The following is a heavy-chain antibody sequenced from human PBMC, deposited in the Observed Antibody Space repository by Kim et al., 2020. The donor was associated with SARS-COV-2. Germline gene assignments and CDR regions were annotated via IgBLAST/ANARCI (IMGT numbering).Heavy chain of an antibody. J-gene: IGHJ5*02. CDR2: INHSGST. CDR3: ARRRSRSFHWFDP. V-gene: IGHV4-34*01. Sequence: SETLSLTCAVYGGSFSGYYWSWIRQPPGKGLEWIGEINHSGSTNYNPSLKSRVTISVDTSKNQFSLKLSSVTAADTAVYYCARRRSRSFHWFDPWGQGTL. CDR1: GGSFSGYY. D-gene: IGHD2-2*01.